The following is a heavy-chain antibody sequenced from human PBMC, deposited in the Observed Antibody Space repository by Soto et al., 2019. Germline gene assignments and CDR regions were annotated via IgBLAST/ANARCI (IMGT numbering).Heavy chain of an antibody. CDR1: EFTFSDYE. CDR3: ARGRVAVPGAALWNYYAMDV. J-gene: IGHJ6*02. V-gene: IGHV3-48*03. CDR2: ISSSGTTI. D-gene: IGHD2-2*01. Sequence: SGGSLRLSCAASEFTFSDYEINWVRQAPGKGLEWVSYISSSGTTIYYSDPVKGRFTISRDNAQNSLYLQMNSLRAEDTAVYYCARGRVAVPGAALWNYYAMDVWGQGTTVTVSS.